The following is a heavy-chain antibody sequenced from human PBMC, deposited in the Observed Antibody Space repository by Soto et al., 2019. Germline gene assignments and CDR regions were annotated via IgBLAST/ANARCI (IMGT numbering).Heavy chain of an antibody. V-gene: IGHV4-59*01. CDR2: IYYSVIT. J-gene: IGHJ6*03. CDR3: ARLYGDPYYYYMVV. CDR1: GGSISSYY. Sequence: SETLSLTCTVSGGSISSYYWSWIRQPLGKGLEWIVYIYYSVITNYHASLKSRVTILVVSSKNQFSLKLSSVTAAVTAVYYCARLYGDPYYYYMVVWGKGTTVTVSS. D-gene: IGHD4-17*01.